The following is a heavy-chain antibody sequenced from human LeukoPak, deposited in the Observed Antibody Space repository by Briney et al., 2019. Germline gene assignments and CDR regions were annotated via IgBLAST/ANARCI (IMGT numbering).Heavy chain of an antibody. J-gene: IGHJ4*02. CDR1: GFTFSNYA. CDR2: IGGSGGDT. D-gene: IGHD6-19*01. V-gene: IGHV3-23*01. Sequence: GGSLRLSCSASGFTFSNYAMRWIRQGPGKGLEWVSAIGGSGGDTYYIDSVKGRFTISRDNSKSTLYLQMNSLRAEDTAVYFCVKDPDSSGWADWGQGTLVTVSS. CDR3: VKDPDSSGWAD.